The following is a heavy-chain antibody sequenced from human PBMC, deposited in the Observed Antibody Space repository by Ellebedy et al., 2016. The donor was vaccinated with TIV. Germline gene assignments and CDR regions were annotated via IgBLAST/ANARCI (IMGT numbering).Heavy chain of an antibody. CDR1: RFTFSSYW. J-gene: IGHJ3*02. CDR2: IRQDGSEK. V-gene: IGHV3-7*01. D-gene: IGHD4-17*01. CDR3: ATDGSYGDYLSPTHAFVI. Sequence: GESLKISCTASRFTFSSYWMSWVRQAPGKGLEWVANIRQDGSEKYYVDSVKSRFTISRDNAKNSLYLHLNSLRAEDTAMYYCATDGSYGDYLSPTHAFVIWGQGTMVTVSS.